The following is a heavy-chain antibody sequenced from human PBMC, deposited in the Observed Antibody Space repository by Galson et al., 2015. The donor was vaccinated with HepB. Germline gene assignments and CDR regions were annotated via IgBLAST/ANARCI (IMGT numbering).Heavy chain of an antibody. J-gene: IGHJ3*02. D-gene: IGHD1-20*01. CDR2: IIPIFGIS. CDR3: ATRRINGAFDI. Sequence: SVKFACKASGVTFSSYAISWVRPAAGQGLEWMGGIIPIFGISNYAQKFQGRVTITAEESTSTAYMELSSLRSEDTSVYYCATRRINGAFDIWGQRTMVTVSS. V-gene: IGHV1-69*13. CDR1: GVTFSSYA.